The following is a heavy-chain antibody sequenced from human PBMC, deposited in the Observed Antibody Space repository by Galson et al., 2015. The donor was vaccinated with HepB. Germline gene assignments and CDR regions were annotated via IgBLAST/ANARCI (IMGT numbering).Heavy chain of an antibody. Sequence: SVKVSCKASGVTFSNFAISWVRQAPGQGLEWMGRVIPILGVTNYGQTFQGRVRITADKSTTTVYMELRSLRSEDTAIYYCARAPVYCVGDCSNLAEYFQHWGQGTLVTVSS. CDR1: GVTFSNFA. J-gene: IGHJ1*01. CDR3: ARAPVYCVGDCSNLAEYFQH. V-gene: IGHV1-69*04. D-gene: IGHD2-21*02. CDR2: VIPILGVT.